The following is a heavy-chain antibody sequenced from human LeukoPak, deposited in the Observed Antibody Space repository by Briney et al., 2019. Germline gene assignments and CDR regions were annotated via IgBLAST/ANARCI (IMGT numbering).Heavy chain of an antibody. CDR3: ARVPPLGDILTGPDAFDI. CDR1: GGSISSGGYY. J-gene: IGHJ3*02. Sequence: SQTLSLTCTVSGGSISSGGYYWSWIRQHPGKGLEWIGYIYYSGSTYYNPSLKSRVTISVDTSKNQFSLKLSSVTAADTAVYCCARVPPLGDILTGPDAFDIWGQGTMVTVSS. D-gene: IGHD3-9*01. V-gene: IGHV4-31*03. CDR2: IYYSGST.